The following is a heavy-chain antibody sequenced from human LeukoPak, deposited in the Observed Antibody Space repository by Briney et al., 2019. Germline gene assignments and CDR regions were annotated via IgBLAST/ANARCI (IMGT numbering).Heavy chain of an antibody. J-gene: IGHJ3*02. D-gene: IGHD1-26*01. CDR2: TRSSGGNI. V-gene: IGHV3-48*03. CDR3: ARDCFPGWGHDAFDI. CDR1: GFTFSSYE. Sequence: PGGSLRLSCAASGFTFSSYEMNWVRQAPGKGLGWVSYTRSSGGNIYYADSVKGRFTISRDNAKNSLYLQMNSLRAEDTADYYCARDCFPGWGHDAFDIWGQGTMVTVSS.